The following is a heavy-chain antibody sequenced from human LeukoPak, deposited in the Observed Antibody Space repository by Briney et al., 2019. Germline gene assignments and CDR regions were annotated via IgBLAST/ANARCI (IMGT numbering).Heavy chain of an antibody. V-gene: IGHV3-30*02. CDR1: GFTFSIYG. CDR3: AKDLEVATGPAR. D-gene: IGHD5-24*01. Sequence: GGALRLSCAASGFTFSIYGMHWVRQAPGKGLEWVAFIRYDGSNKDYADSVKGRFTISRDNSKNTLYLQMNSLRAEDTAVYYCAKDLEVATGPARWGQGTLVTVSS. J-gene: IGHJ4*02. CDR2: IRYDGSNK.